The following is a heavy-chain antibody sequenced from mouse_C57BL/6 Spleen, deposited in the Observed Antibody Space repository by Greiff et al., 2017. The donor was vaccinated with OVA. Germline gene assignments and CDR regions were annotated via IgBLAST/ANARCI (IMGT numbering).Heavy chain of an antibody. V-gene: IGHV1-75*01. CDR3: ASGYYYGSSPFDY. CDR2: IFPGSGST. J-gene: IGHJ2*01. D-gene: IGHD1-1*01. Sequence: VQLQQSGPELVKPGASVKISCKASGYTFTDYYINWVKQRPGQGLEWIGWIFPGSGSTYYNEKFKGKATLTVDKSSSTAYMLLSSLTSEDSAVYFCASGYYYGSSPFDYWGQGTTLTVSS. CDR1: GYTFTDYY.